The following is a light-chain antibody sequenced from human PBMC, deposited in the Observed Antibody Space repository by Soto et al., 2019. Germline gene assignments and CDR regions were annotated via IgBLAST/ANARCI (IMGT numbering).Light chain of an antibody. Sequence: EIVLTQSPGTLSLSPGERATLSCRASQSVSSSYLAWYQQKPGQAPRLLIYGASSRATGIPDRFSGSGSGTDFTLTISRLEPEDFAVYYCQQYGSSLWTXGQGTKVDIK. CDR3: QQYGSSLWT. V-gene: IGKV3-20*01. CDR2: GAS. J-gene: IGKJ1*01. CDR1: QSVSSSY.